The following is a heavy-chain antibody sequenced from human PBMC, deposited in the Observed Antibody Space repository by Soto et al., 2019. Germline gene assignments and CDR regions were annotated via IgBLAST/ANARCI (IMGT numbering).Heavy chain of an antibody. V-gene: IGHV5-10-1*01. CDR1: GYSFSNYW. CDR2: IDPSDSWT. Sequence: LGESLKISCKGSGYSFSNYWISWVRQMPGKGLEWMGRIDPSDSWTHYSPSFQGHVTISADKSISTVYLQWSSLKASDTAMYYCASLGGVGAVNWLGPWGQGTLVTVSS. D-gene: IGHD1-26*01. J-gene: IGHJ5*02. CDR3: ASLGGVGAVNWLGP.